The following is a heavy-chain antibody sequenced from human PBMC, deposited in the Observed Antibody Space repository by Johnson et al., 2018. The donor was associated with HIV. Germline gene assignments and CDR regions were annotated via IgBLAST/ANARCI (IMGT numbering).Heavy chain of an antibody. CDR1: GFTFDDYA. D-gene: IGHD3-22*01. V-gene: IGHV3-9*01. J-gene: IGHJ3*02. CDR2: LSWNSGSI. CDR3: AKDIITMIVPSGGAFDI. Sequence: VQLVESGGGLVQPGRSLRLSCAASGFTFDDYAMHWVQQAPGKGLEWVSGLSWNSGSIGYADSVKGRFTISRDNAKNSLYLQMNSLRAEDTALYYCAKDIITMIVPSGGAFDIWGQGTMVTVSS.